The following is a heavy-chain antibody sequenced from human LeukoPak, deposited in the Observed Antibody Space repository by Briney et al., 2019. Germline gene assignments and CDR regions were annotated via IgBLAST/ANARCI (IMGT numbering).Heavy chain of an antibody. CDR2: IKQDGSQT. CDR3: ARNPLFYGDYYYYYMDV. V-gene: IGHV3-7*01. Sequence: GGSLRLSCAASGFTFSSYWMSWVRQAPGKGLEWVASIKQDGSQTYYVDSVEGRFTISRDNAKNSLYMQMNSLRAEDTAVYYCARNPLFYGDYYYYYMDVWGKGTTVTISS. D-gene: IGHD4-17*01. J-gene: IGHJ6*03. CDR1: GFTFSSYW.